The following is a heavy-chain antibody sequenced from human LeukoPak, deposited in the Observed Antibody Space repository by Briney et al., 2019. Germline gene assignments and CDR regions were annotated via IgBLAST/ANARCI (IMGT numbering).Heavy chain of an antibody. J-gene: IGHJ4*02. D-gene: IGHD3-10*01. CDR3: ARVQDRYYSGSGFDY. CDR2: INWNGGGT. Sequence: PGGSLKLSCAASWFHFYEYGMSRVRPAAGEGLEVVSGINWNGGGTGYADSVKGRFTIARDNAKNSLYLVMNSLRAEDTAFYYCARVQDRYYSGSGFDYWGQGTLVTVSS. CDR1: WFHFYEYG. V-gene: IGHV3-20*04.